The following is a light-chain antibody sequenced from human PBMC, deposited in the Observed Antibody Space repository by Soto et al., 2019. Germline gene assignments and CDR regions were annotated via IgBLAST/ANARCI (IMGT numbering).Light chain of an antibody. Sequence: QSVLTQPPSASGTPGQRVTISCSGSSSNIGGNSVNWYQHLPGTAPKILMYSDDERPSGVPDRFSGSKSGTSASLAISGLQSEDEADYYCAAWDDNRNGPVFGGGTKLPVL. J-gene: IGLJ2*01. CDR1: SSNIGGNS. CDR3: AAWDDNRNGPV. CDR2: SDD. V-gene: IGLV1-44*01.